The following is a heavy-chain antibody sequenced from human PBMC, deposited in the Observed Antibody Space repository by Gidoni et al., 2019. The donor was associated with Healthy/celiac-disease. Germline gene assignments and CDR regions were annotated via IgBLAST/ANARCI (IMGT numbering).Heavy chain of an antibody. D-gene: IGHD3-22*01. V-gene: IGHV4-4*02. CDR3: ATTPYYSEVDAFDI. J-gene: IGHJ3*02. CDR2: IYHSGST. Sequence: TCAVSGGSISSSNWWSWVRHPPGKGLEWIGEIYHSGSTNYNPSLKSRVTISVDKSKNQFSLKLSSVTAADTAVYYCATTPYYSEVDAFDIWGQGTMVTVSS. CDR1: GGSISSSNW.